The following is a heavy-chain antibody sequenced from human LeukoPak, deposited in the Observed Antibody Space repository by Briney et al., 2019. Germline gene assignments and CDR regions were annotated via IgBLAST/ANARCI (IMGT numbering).Heavy chain of an antibody. J-gene: IGHJ4*02. CDR1: GFTFSSYT. V-gene: IGHV3-23*01. Sequence: GGSLRLSCAASGFTFSSYTMSWVRQAPGKGLEWVSTITTSDGNTYYADSVKGRFTVSRDNSKNTLFLQMNSLRAEDTAVYYCAKDWGASTWWQSDYWGQGTLVTVSS. CDR3: AKDWGASTWWQSDY. D-gene: IGHD6-13*01. CDR2: ITTSDGNT.